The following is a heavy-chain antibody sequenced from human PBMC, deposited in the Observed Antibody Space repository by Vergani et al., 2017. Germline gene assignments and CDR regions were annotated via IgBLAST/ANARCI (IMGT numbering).Heavy chain of an antibody. CDR3: ARHLHPLSSGWYLAWFDP. D-gene: IGHD6-19*01. CDR1: GGSFSGYY. CDR2: INHSGST. J-gene: IGHJ5*02. Sequence: QVQLQQWGAGLLKPSETLSLTCAVYGGSFSGYYWSWIRQPPGKGLEWIGEINHSGSTYYNPSLKSRVTISVDTSKNQFSLKLSSVTAADTAVYYCARHLHPLSSGWYLAWFDPWGQGTLVTVSS. V-gene: IGHV4-34*01.